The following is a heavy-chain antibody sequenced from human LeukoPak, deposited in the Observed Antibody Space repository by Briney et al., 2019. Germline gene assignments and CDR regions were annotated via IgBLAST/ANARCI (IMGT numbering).Heavy chain of an antibody. CDR1: GFTFSSYE. CDR3: AREVGFGELWFGELSRHDAFDI. CDR2: ISSSGSTI. J-gene: IGHJ3*02. V-gene: IGHV3-48*03. D-gene: IGHD3-10*01. Sequence: GSLRLSCAASGFTFSSYEMNWGRQAPGKGLGWVSYISSSGSTIYYADSVKGRFTISRDNAKNSLYLQMNSLRAEDTAVYYCAREVGFGELWFGELSRHDAFDIWGQGTMVTVSS.